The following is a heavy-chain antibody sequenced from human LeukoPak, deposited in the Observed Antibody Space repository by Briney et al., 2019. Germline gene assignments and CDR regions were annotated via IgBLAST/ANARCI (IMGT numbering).Heavy chain of an antibody. CDR3: ARVGGSYYDFWSGYYTTTAFDP. J-gene: IGHJ5*02. CDR2: INHSGST. Sequence: SETLSLTCAVYSGSFSGYYWSWIRQPPGKGLEWIGEINHSGSTNYNPSLKSRVTISVDTSKNQFSLKLSSVTAADTAVYYCARVGGSYYDFWSGYYTTTAFDPWGQGTLVTVSS. D-gene: IGHD3-3*01. CDR1: SGSFSGYY. V-gene: IGHV4-34*01.